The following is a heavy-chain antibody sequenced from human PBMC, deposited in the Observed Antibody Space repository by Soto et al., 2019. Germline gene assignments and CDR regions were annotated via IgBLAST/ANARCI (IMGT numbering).Heavy chain of an antibody. V-gene: IGHV4-61*01. J-gene: IGHJ6*02. CDR1: DDSVSSGNYY. CDR2: IYQTGRT. Sequence: QVQLQESGPGLVKPSETLSLTCSVSDDSVSSGNYYWTWMRQAPGKGLEWLGYIYQTGRTNYNSTLVGPLTTSLPSSKRHFSQTLRPVTAAATGVYFCARRRITCTTAQGKIFYNYGLDVWGQGPSVTV. D-gene: IGHD1-20*01. CDR3: ARRRITCTTAQGKIFYNYGLDV.